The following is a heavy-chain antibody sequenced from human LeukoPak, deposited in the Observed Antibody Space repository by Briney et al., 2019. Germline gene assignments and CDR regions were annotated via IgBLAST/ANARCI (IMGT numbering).Heavy chain of an antibody. D-gene: IGHD2-2*01. J-gene: IGHJ4*02. CDR2: IRYDGSNK. V-gene: IGHV3-30*02. Sequence: PGGSLRLSCAASGFTFSSYGMHWVRQAPGKGLEWVAFIRYDGSNKYYADSVKGRFTISRDNSKNTLYLQMNSLRAEDTAVYYCAKGPLLGYCSSTSCYAFDYWGQGTLVTVSS. CDR3: AKGPLLGYCSSTSCYAFDY. CDR1: GFTFSSYG.